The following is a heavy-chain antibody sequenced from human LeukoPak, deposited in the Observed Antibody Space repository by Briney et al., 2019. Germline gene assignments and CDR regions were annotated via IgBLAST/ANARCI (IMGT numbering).Heavy chain of an antibody. J-gene: IGHJ3*01. CDR1: GGSFSHYY. Sequence: PSETLSLTCAVYGGSFSHYYWSWIRQPPGQGLESIGDIYHTGSTTYNPSLKSRVTTSVDTSKKQFSLRLSSVTAADTAVYYCARVGYPTQRRVLSAVTIPTAGAFDVWGRGTLVTVSS. D-gene: IGHD4-17*01. V-gene: IGHV4-34*01. CDR3: ARVGYPTQRRVLSAVTIPTAGAFDV. CDR2: IYHTGST.